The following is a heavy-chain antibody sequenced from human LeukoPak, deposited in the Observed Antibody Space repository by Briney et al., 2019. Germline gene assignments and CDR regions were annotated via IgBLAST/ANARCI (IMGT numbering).Heavy chain of an antibody. Sequence: ASVKVSCKVSGYTLTELSMHWVRQAPGKGLEWMGGFDPEDGETIYAQKFQGRVTMTEDTSTDTAYMELSSPRSEDTAVYYCATTIVVVVAATRTDAFDIWGQGTMVTVSS. CDR2: FDPEDGET. CDR1: GYTLTELS. D-gene: IGHD2-15*01. CDR3: ATTIVVVVAATRTDAFDI. V-gene: IGHV1-24*01. J-gene: IGHJ3*02.